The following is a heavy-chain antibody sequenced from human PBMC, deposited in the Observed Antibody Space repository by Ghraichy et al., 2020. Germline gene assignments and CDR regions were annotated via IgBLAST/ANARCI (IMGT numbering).Heavy chain of an antibody. CDR2: ISNTGDTI. D-gene: IGHD3-3*02. CDR1: GFTFRNYY. V-gene: IGHV3-11*01. CDR3: ARAFH. J-gene: IGHJ4*02. Sequence: GVLRLSCVVSGFTFRNYYMTWVRQSPGKGLEWLSYISNTGDTIYYADSVKGRFTISRDNARNSLYLQMNTLTVEDTAVYYCARAFHWGQGTLVTVSS.